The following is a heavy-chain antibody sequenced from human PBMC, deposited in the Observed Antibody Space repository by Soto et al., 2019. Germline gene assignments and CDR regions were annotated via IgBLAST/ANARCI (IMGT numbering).Heavy chain of an antibody. CDR1: GSTVSSNY. CDR2: IYSGGST. CDR3: ARLLWFGEDYYYGMDV. V-gene: IGHV3-66*01. Sequence: GFLRLPCAASGSTVSSNYTSWPRPAPGKGLEWVSVIYSGGSTYYADSVKGRFTISRDNSKNTLYLQMKSLRAEDTAVYYCARLLWFGEDYYYGMDVWGEGTRVTVSS. J-gene: IGHJ6*04. D-gene: IGHD3-10*01.